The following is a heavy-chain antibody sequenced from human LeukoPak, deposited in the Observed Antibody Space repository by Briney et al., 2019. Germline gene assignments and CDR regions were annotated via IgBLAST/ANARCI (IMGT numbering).Heavy chain of an antibody. CDR1: GYTLTGYY. CDR3: ARGGLANNDY. CDR2: INPNSGGT. D-gene: IGHD6-19*01. J-gene: IGHJ4*02. V-gene: IGHV1-2*06. Sequence: ASVKVSCKASGYTLTGYYTHWVRQAPGQGLEWMGRINPNSGGTNYAQKFQGRVTLTRDTSISTAYMELRRLRSDDTAVYYCARGGLANNDYWGQGTLVTVSS.